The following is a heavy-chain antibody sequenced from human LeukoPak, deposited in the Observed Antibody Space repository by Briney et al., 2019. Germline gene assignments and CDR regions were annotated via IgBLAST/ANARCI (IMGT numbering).Heavy chain of an antibody. J-gene: IGHJ4*02. V-gene: IGHV4-59*01. Sequence: TPSETLSLTCTVSGGSINSYYWSWIRQPPGKGLEWIGYIYYSGSTHYNPSLKSRVTISLDTSKYQFSLKMSSVTAADTAVYYCARTLGSGISDYWGQGALVTVSS. CDR2: IYYSGST. CDR1: GGSINSYY. CDR3: ARTLGSGISDY. D-gene: IGHD3-10*01.